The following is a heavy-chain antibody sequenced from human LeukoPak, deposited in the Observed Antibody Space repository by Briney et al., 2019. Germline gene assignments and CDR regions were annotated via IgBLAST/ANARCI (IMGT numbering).Heavy chain of an antibody. Sequence: PGGSLRLSCAVSGFPFSIYEMSWVRQAPGKGLEWVSNIGSSGTTIYYADSVKGRFSISRDNAKSSLYLQTNSLRVEDTAVYYCALLAVASDFDYWGQGALVTVSS. D-gene: IGHD6-19*01. CDR2: IGSSGTTI. J-gene: IGHJ4*02. CDR3: ALLAVASDFDY. CDR1: GFPFSIYE. V-gene: IGHV3-48*03.